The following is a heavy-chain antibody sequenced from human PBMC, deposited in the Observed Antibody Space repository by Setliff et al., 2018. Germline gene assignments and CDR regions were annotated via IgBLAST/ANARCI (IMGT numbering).Heavy chain of an antibody. CDR3: VGGVVVIAFPGH. CDR2: IYDSGSS. Sequence: PSETLSLTCTVSGGSVSNSGFFWGWLRQAPGKGLEWIGNIYDSGSSNYNASLKSRLIITRDTSKNQFSLRLSSVTAADTAVYYCVGGVVVIAFPGHWGQGTLVTVSS. J-gene: IGHJ4*02. V-gene: IGHV4-39*01. CDR1: GGSVSNSGFF. D-gene: IGHD2-21*01.